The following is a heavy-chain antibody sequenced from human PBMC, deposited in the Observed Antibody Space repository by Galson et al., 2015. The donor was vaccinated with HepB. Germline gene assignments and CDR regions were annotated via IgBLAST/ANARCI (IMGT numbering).Heavy chain of an antibody. D-gene: IGHD3-22*01. CDR1: GFTFDDYG. CDR3: AKRRYYDSSGYPAFDP. J-gene: IGHJ5*02. Sequence: SLRLSCAASGFTFDDYGMSWVRQAPGKGLEWVSAISGSGGSTYYADSVKGRFTISRDNSKNTLYLQMNSLRAEDTAVYYCAKRRYYDSSGYPAFDPWGQGTLVTVSS. CDR2: ISGSGGST. V-gene: IGHV3-23*01.